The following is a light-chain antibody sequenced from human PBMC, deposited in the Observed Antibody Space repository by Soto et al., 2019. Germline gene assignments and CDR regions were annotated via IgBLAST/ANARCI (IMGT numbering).Light chain of an antibody. J-gene: IGLJ3*02. Sequence: QSVLTQPPSASGTPGQRVTISCSGSSSNIGSNSVYWYQQLPGTAPKLLIYRNNQRPSGVPDRFSGAKYGTSASLAISGLRSEDEADYYCAAWDDSLSGWVFGGGTKLTVL. V-gene: IGLV1-47*01. CDR2: RNN. CDR3: AAWDDSLSGWV. CDR1: SSNIGSNS.